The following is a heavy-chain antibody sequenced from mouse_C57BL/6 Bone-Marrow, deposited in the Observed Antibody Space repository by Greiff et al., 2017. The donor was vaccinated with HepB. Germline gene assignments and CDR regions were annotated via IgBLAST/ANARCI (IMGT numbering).Heavy chain of an antibody. CDR1: GYSITSGYY. CDR3: ARAIYDYPFAY. D-gene: IGHD2-4*01. V-gene: IGHV3-6*01. CDR2: ISYDGSN. Sequence: EVKLQESGPGLVKPSQSLSLTCSVTGYSITSGYYWNWIRHFPGNKLEWMGYISYDGSNNYNPSLKNRISITRDTSKNQFFLKLNSVTTEDTATYYCARAIYDYPFAYWGQGTLVTVSA. J-gene: IGHJ3*01.